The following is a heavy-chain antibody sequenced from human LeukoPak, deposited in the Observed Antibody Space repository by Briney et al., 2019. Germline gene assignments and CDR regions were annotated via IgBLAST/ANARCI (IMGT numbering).Heavy chain of an antibody. D-gene: IGHD5-18*01. Sequence: PGGSLRLSCAASGFTFSDYYMNWVRQAPGKGLEWISYISSDAKTVNYADSVKGRFTISRDNAKNSLYLQMNSLSADDTAVYYCARVGSRYGPPNSWGQGTLVTVSS. J-gene: IGHJ4*02. CDR3: ARVGSRYGPPNS. CDR1: GFTFSDYY. CDR2: ISSDAKTV. V-gene: IGHV3-69-1*01.